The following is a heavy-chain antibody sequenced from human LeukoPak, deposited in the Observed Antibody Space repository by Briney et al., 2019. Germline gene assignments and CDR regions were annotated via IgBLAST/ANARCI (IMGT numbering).Heavy chain of an antibody. J-gene: IGHJ4*02. D-gene: IGHD3-16*02. CDR1: GFTFSSYA. Sequence: GGTLRLSCAASGFTFSSYAMNWVRQAPGKGLEWVSSISGSGGSTYYADSVKGRFTISRDNAENSLYLQMNSLRAEDTAVYYCARDKHDYVWGSYRSFDYWGQGTLVTVSS. V-gene: IGHV3-23*01. CDR2: ISGSGGST. CDR3: ARDKHDYVWGSYRSFDY.